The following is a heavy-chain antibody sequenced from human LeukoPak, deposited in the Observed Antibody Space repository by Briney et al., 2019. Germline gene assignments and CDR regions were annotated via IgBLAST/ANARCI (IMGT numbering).Heavy chain of an antibody. CDR3: ARYEREFDY. Sequence: ASVKVSCKASGGTFSSYAISWVRQAPGQGLEWMGIINPSGGSTSYAQKFQGRVTMTRDTSTSTVYMELSSLRSEDTAVYYCARYEREFDYWGQGTLVTVSS. CDR1: GGTFSSYA. CDR2: INPSGGST. V-gene: IGHV1-46*01. J-gene: IGHJ4*02. D-gene: IGHD3-3*01.